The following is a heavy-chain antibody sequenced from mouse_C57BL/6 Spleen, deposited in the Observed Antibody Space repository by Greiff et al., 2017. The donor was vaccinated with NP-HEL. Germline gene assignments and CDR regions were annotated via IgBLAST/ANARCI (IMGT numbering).Heavy chain of an antibody. CDR3: ARDLGVVGPVAY. J-gene: IGHJ3*01. Sequence: EVQLVESGGGLVKPGGSLKLSCAASGFTFSSYAMSWVRQTPEKRLEWVATISAGGSYTYYPDNVKGRFTLTRDNAKNNLYLQLSHLKSEDSAMYYCARDLGVVGPVAYWGQGTLVTVSA. D-gene: IGHD1-1*01. V-gene: IGHV5-4*01. CDR1: GFTFSSYA. CDR2: ISAGGSYT.